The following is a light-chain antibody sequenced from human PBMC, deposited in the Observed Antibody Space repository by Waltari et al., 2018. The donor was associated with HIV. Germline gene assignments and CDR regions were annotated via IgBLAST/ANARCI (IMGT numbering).Light chain of an antibody. Sequence: QSALTQPPSVSGAPGQRVAMSCTGISTTNLGTSFDVHWYRHLPGTAPNLLISSSKNRPSAVPDRVSASKPGTSASPAITGLQPEDEADYYCQSFDRMSGLGVFGGGTRLTVL. CDR2: SSK. J-gene: IGLJ3*02. CDR1: STTNLGTSFD. V-gene: IGLV1-40*01. CDR3: QSFDRMSGLGV.